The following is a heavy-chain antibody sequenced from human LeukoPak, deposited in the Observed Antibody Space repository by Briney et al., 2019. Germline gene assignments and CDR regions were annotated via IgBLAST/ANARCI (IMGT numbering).Heavy chain of an antibody. J-gene: IGHJ5*02. D-gene: IGHD6-19*01. Sequence: GESLRLSCAASGFTFSSYSMNWVRQAPGKGLEWVSSISSSSSYIYYADSVKGRFTISRDNAKNSLYLQMNNLRAEDTAVYYCARGRKQWLRDAYNWFDPWGQGTLVTVSS. V-gene: IGHV3-21*01. CDR1: GFTFSSYS. CDR3: ARGRKQWLRDAYNWFDP. CDR2: ISSSSSYI.